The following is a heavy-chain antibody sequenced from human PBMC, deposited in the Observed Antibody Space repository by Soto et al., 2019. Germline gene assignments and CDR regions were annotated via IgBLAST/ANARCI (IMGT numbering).Heavy chain of an antibody. D-gene: IGHD5-18*01. Sequence: PGGSLRLSCAASGFTFSSYAMHWVRQAPGKGLEWVAVMSFDGSNYYYADSVKGRFTISRVNSKNTLYLQMNSLRAEDTAVYYCTSRRDWTAVDPFDYWGLGTLVTVSS. J-gene: IGHJ4*02. CDR1: GFTFSSYA. V-gene: IGHV3-30-3*01. CDR2: MSFDGSNY. CDR3: TSRRDWTAVDPFDY.